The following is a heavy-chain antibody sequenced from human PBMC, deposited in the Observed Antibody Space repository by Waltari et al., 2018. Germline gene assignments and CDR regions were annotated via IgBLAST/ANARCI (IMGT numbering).Heavy chain of an antibody. Sequence: QVQLVESGGGVVQPGGSLRLSCAASGFPFRSHGMPWVRQAPGKGLEWVAFIRYDGSNKYYADSVKGRFTISRDNSKNTLYLQMNSLRAEDTAVYYCAKIKTGTTLFAFDIWGQGTMVTVSS. CDR3: AKIKTGTTLFAFDI. CDR1: GFPFRSHG. D-gene: IGHD1-7*01. CDR2: IRYDGSNK. J-gene: IGHJ3*02. V-gene: IGHV3-30*02.